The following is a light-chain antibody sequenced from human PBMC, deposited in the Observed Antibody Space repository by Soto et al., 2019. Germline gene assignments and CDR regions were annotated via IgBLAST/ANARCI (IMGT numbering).Light chain of an antibody. J-gene: IGKJ2*01. V-gene: IGKV1-33*01. CDR2: DAS. CDR1: QDISMY. CDR3: QQYVHLYT. Sequence: DIQMTQSPSSLSASVGDRVTITCQASQDISMYLNWYQQKAGKAPKLLIYDASILEPGDQSRFSGNRSGTDFSLNIGTLQSEAIATYDGQQYVHLYTFRQGTKLEIK.